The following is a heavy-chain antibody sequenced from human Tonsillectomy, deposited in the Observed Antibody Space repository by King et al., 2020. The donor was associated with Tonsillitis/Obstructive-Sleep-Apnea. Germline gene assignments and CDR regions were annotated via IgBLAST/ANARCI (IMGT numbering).Heavy chain of an antibody. D-gene: IGHD2-2*01. J-gene: IGHJ4*02. Sequence: QLQESGPGLVKPSETLSLTCTVSGGSISSSSYYWGWIRQPPGKGLEWIGSIYYSGSTYYNPSLKSRVPISVDTSKNQFSLKLSSLTAADTSVYYCVCIVVPAARYYFDYWGQGTLVTVSS. CDR1: GGSISSSSYY. CDR2: IYYSGST. V-gene: IGHV4-39*01. CDR3: VCIVVPAARYYFDY.